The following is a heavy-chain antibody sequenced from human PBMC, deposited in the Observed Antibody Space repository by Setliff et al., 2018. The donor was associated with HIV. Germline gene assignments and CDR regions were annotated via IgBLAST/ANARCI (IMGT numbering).Heavy chain of an antibody. J-gene: IGHJ6*03. CDR2: IYYSVST. CDR3: ARGVVDYDFWSGSGDYYYMDV. V-gene: IGHV4-59*11. Sequence: KASETLSLTCTVSGGPMSSHYWSWIRQSPGRGLEWIGYIYYSVSTKYNPSLKSRVSMSIDTSKNQFSLKMSSVTAADTAVYYCARGVVDYDFWSGSGDYYYMDVCGKGTTVTVSS. D-gene: IGHD3-3*01. CDR1: GGPMSSHY.